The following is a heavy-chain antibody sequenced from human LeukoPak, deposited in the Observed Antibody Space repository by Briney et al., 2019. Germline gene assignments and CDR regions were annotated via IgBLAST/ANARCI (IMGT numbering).Heavy chain of an antibody. CDR3: ARDVTYYYDSSGYRLNY. D-gene: IGHD3-22*01. Sequence: GGSLRLSCAASGFTFSSYWMGWVRQAPGKGLEWVANIKQDGSEKYYVDSVKGRFTISRDNAKNSLYLQMNSLRAEDTAVYYCARDVTYYYDSSGYRLNYWGQGTLVTVSS. CDR1: GFTFSSYW. CDR2: IKQDGSEK. V-gene: IGHV3-7*01. J-gene: IGHJ4*02.